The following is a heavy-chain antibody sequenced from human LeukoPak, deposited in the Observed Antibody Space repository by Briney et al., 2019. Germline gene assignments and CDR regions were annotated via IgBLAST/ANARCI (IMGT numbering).Heavy chain of an antibody. CDR1: GFTFSSYG. CDR3: ATVYCSSTSCYGDLDY. Sequence: GGSLRLSCAASGFTFSSYGMHWVRQAPGKGLEWVAFIRYDRSNKYYADSVKGRFTISRDNSKNTLYLQMNSLRAEDTAVYYCATVYCSSTSCYGDLDYWGQGTLVTVSS. V-gene: IGHV3-30*02. J-gene: IGHJ4*02. CDR2: IRYDRSNK. D-gene: IGHD2-2*01.